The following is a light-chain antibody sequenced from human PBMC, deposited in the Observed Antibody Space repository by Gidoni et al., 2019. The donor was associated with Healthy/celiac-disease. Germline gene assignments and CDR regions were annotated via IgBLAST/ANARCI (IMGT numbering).Light chain of an antibody. CDR3: QSYDSSLSGSPVV. Sequence: QSVLTQPPSVSEAPGQRVTISCTGSSSNIGAGYDVHWSQQLPGTAPKLLIYGNSNRPSGVPDRFSGSKSGTSASLAITGLQAEDEADYYCQSYDSSLSGSPVVFGGGTKLTVL. J-gene: IGLJ2*01. CDR1: SSNIGAGYD. V-gene: IGLV1-40*01. CDR2: GNS.